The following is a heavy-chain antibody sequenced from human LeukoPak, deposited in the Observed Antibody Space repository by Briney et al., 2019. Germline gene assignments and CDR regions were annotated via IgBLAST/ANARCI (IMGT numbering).Heavy chain of an antibody. CDR2: INSDGSST. J-gene: IGHJ5*02. D-gene: IGHD3-3*01. V-gene: IGHV3-74*01. Sequence: PGGSLRLSCAASGFTFSSYWMHWVRQAPGKGLVWVSHINSDGSSTSYAVSVKGRFTISRDNAKNTLYLQMNSLRVEDTAVYYCAREGYDFWSGPQKNWFDPWGQGTLVTVSS. CDR1: GFTFSSYW. CDR3: AREGYDFWSGPQKNWFDP.